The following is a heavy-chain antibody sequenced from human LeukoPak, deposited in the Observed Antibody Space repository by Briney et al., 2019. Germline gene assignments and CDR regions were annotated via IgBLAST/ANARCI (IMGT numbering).Heavy chain of an antibody. CDR3: ARAPISGGYYYYYGMDV. D-gene: IGHD3-16*01. J-gene: IGHJ6*02. CDR1: GFTFSSFT. Sequence: GGSLRLSCAASGFTFSSFTMHWVRQAPGKGLEWVAVISYDGANKYYADSVKGRFTISRDNAKNSLYLQMNSLRAEDTALYYCARAPISGGYYYYYGMDVWGQGTTVTVSS. CDR2: ISYDGANK. V-gene: IGHV3-30-3*01.